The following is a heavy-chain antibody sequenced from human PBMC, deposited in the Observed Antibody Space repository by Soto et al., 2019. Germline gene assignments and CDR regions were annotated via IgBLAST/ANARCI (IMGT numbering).Heavy chain of an antibody. J-gene: IGHJ4*02. V-gene: IGHV4-61*01. CDR3: ARAKNKYFDY. CDR2: VFRSGSV. CDR1: GGSMTTGSYF. Sequence: SETLSLTCTVSGGSMTTGSYFWSWIRQPPGKGLEWIGNVFRSGSVNYSPSFKSRVTITIDTSKNQFALMLKSVTAADTAVYFCARAKNKYFDYWGQGALVTVSS.